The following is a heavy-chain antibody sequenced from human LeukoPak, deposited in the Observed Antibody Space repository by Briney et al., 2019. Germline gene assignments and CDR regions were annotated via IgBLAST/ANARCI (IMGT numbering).Heavy chain of an antibody. V-gene: IGHV3-23*01. D-gene: IGHD3-22*01. Sequence: GGSLRLSCAASGFTFSTYAMSWVRQAPGKGLERVSVMSGSGGSGTYYADSVKGRFTISRDNSKNTLYLQMNSLRAVDTALYYCARDWLGSSGYYDYWGQGTLVTVSS. CDR2: MSGSGGSGT. CDR1: GFTFSTYA. CDR3: ARDWLGSSGYYDY. J-gene: IGHJ4*02.